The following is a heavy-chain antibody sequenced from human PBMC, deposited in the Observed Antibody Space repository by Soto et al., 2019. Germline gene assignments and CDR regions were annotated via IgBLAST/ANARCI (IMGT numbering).Heavy chain of an antibody. J-gene: IGHJ2*01. CDR1: GGSISSSSYY. CDR2: IYYSGST. Sequence: QLQLQESGPGLVKPSETLSLTCTVSGGSISSSSYYWGWIRQPPGKGLEWIGSIYYSGSTYYNPSLKSRVTISVDTSKNQFSLKLSSVTAADTAVYYCARHETTVTMYWYFDLWGRGTLVTVSS. V-gene: IGHV4-39*01. CDR3: ARHETTVTMYWYFDL. D-gene: IGHD4-17*01.